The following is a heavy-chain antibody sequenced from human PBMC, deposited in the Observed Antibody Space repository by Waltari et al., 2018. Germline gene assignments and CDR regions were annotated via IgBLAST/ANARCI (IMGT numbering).Heavy chain of an antibody. CDR3: TRSGTTTVAFDI. J-gene: IGHJ3*02. D-gene: IGHD1-1*01. CDR1: GITFSDSS. V-gene: IGHV3-73*01. CDR2: IRSEANSYAT. Sequence: EVQLVDSGGDLVQPGGSLKLACAASGITFSDSSIHWVRQAPGKGRDVVCLIRSEANSYATAFAASVNGRFTIFIDDSKKTAYLQMNTLMSEDTALYYCTRSGTTTVAFDIWGQGTMVTVSS.